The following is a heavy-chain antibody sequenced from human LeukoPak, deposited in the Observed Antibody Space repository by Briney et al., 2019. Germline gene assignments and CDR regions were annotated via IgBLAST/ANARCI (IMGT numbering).Heavy chain of an antibody. CDR1: GYTLTELS. V-gene: IGHV1-24*01. D-gene: IGHD3-22*01. J-gene: IGHJ3*02. CDR2: FDPEDGET. CDR3: ATRYYDSSGYWRDAFDI. Sequence: GASVKVSCKLSGYTLTELSMHWVRQAPGKGLEWMGGFDPEDGETIYAQKFQGRVTMTEDTSTDTAYMELSSLRSEDTAVYYCATRYYDSSGYWRDAFDIWGQGTMVTVSS.